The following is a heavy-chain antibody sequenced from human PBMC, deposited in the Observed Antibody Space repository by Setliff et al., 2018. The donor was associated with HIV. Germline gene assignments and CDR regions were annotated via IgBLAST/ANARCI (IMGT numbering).Heavy chain of an antibody. V-gene: IGHV3-7*01. CDR1: GFSFGGYW. CDR2: IKQDGSEK. Sequence: PGGSLRLSCAASGFSFGGYWMSWVRQAPGKGLEWVANIKQDGSEKYYVDSVKGRFTISRDNAKNSLYLQMHSLRVEDTAIYYCARDYTSWSGHPYYFDYWGQGTLVTVSS. D-gene: IGHD3-3*01. J-gene: IGHJ4*02. CDR3: ARDYTSWSGHPYYFDY.